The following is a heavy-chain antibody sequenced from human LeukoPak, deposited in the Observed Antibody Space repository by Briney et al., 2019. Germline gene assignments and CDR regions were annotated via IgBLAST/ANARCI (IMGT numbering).Heavy chain of an antibody. J-gene: IGHJ4*02. V-gene: IGHV4-59*01. CDR2: INYSGNT. CDR1: GDSIGTNY. CDR3: ARDVRSEYYFDY. Sequence: TSETLSLTCTVSGDSIGTNYWHWVRQPPGKGLEWIGFINYSGNTNHNPSLKSRVTISVDTSKNQVSLKVTSVTAADTAVYYCARDVRSEYYFDYWGQGTLVTVSS. D-gene: IGHD3-10*02.